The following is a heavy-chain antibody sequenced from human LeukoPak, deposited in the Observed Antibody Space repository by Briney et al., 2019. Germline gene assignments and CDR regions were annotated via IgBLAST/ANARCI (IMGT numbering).Heavy chain of an antibody. CDR3: ARQGGDTMVRGVVRDWFDP. Sequence: SETLSLTCTVSGGSISSGDYYWSWIRQPPGKGLEWIGCIYYNGYTYYTSSLKSRVTIFVDTSKNQFSLKLISVTAADTAVYYCARQGGDTMVRGVVRDWFDPWGQGTLVTVSS. CDR1: GGSISSGDYY. V-gene: IGHV4-39*01. CDR2: IYYNGYT. J-gene: IGHJ5*02. D-gene: IGHD3-10*01.